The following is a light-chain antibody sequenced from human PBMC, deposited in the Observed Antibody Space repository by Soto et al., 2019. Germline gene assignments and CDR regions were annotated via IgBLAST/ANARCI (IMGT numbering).Light chain of an antibody. CDR3: QTWGSGIVV. J-gene: IGLJ2*01. CDR2: LNSDGSH. Sequence: QLVLTQSPSASASXXXSXXXTCTLSSGHSNYAIAWHQQQSEKGPRYLMKLNSDGSHSKGDGIPDRFSGSSSGAERYLTIPSLQSEDEADYYCQTWGSGIVVFGGGTKVTVL. CDR1: SGHSNYA. V-gene: IGLV4-69*01.